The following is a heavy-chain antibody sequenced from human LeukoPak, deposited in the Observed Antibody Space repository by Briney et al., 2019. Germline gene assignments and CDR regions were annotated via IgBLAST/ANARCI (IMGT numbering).Heavy chain of an antibody. J-gene: IGHJ3*01. CDR3: AKISPLDYGGNPWGLDV. Sequence: GGSLRLSCAASEFTFRNYAMTWARQAPGKGLEWVSGINPSGGSTYYADSVKGRFTISRDNSKNTLYLQMNRLRAEDTAVYYCAKISPLDYGGNPWGLDVWGQGTLLTVSS. CDR1: EFTFRNYA. V-gene: IGHV3-23*01. CDR2: INPSGGST. D-gene: IGHD4-23*01.